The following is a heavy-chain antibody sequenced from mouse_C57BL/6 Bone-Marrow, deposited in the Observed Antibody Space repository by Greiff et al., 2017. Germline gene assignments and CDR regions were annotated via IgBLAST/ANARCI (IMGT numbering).Heavy chain of an antibody. V-gene: IGHV1-72*01. CDR2: IVPNSGGT. Sequence: QVQLQQPGAELVKPGASVKLSCKASGYTFTSYWMHWVKQRPGRGLEWIGRIVPNSGGTKYNEKFKSKATLTVDKPSSTAYMQLSSLTSEDSAVYDWARSGYIRGWYFDVWGTGTTVTVSS. J-gene: IGHJ1*03. CDR3: ARSGYIRGWYFDV. CDR1: GYTFTSYW. D-gene: IGHD1-3*01.